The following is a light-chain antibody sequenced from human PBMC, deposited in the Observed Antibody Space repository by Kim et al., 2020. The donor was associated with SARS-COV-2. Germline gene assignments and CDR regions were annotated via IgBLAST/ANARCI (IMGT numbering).Light chain of an antibody. V-gene: IGKV3-20*01. CDR1: QSVRNND. CDR3: QQYGASSGT. Sequence: SPGERATLSCRASQSVRNNDVVWYQQKPGQAPRLLIYLAFSRASGIPDRFSGSGSGTDFTLTISRLEPEDFAVYYCQQYGASSGTFGQGTKVDIK. CDR2: LAF. J-gene: IGKJ1*01.